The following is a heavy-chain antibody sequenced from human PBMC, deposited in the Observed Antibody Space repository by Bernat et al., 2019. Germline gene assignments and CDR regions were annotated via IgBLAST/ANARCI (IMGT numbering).Heavy chain of an antibody. D-gene: IGHD2-15*01. CDR3: ARPQTGRSGGSRFDP. Sequence: QLQLQESGPGLVQPSATLSLTCTVSGGSFSSTTYYWGWVRQPPGKGLEWIGNILYSGTTYYNPSLKSRVTISVDTSKNQFSLRLTSVTAADTAVYYCARPQTGRSGGSRFDPWGQGTLVTVS. CDR2: ILYSGTT. V-gene: IGHV4-39*01. J-gene: IGHJ5*02. CDR1: GGSFSSTTYY.